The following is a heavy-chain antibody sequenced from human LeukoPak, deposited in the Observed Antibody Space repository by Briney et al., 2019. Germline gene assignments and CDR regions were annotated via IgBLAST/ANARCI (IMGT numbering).Heavy chain of an antibody. Sequence: ASVKVSCKASGYTFTSYGISWVRQAPGQGLEWMGWISAYNGNTNYAQKLQGRVTMTTDTSTSTAYMELRSLRSDDTAVYYCARMRYDSSGYFDFDYWGQGTRVTVSS. D-gene: IGHD3-22*01. V-gene: IGHV1-18*01. CDR2: ISAYNGNT. J-gene: IGHJ4*02. CDR1: GYTFTSYG. CDR3: ARMRYDSSGYFDFDY.